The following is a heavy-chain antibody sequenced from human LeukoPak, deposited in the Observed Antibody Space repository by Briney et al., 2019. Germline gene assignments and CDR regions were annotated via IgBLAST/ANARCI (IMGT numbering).Heavy chain of an antibody. CDR2: IWYDGSNK. J-gene: IGHJ6*02. Sequence: GGSLRLSCAASGFTFSSYGMHWVRQAPGKGLEWVAVIWYDGSNKYYADSVKGRFTISRDNSKNTLNLQMNSLRAEDTAVYYCARGYGDKASNLYYYYGMDVWGQGTTVTVSS. CDR3: ARGYGDKASNLYYYYGMDV. V-gene: IGHV3-33*01. CDR1: GFTFSSYG. D-gene: IGHD4-17*01.